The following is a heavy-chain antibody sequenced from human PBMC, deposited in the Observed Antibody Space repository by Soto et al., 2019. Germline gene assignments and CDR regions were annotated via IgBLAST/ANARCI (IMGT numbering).Heavy chain of an antibody. CDR2: IYYSGST. CDR3: AREITGGGYYYESAFDI. J-gene: IGHJ3*02. CDR1: GGSIISGGYC. V-gene: IGHV4-31*03. Sequence: SETLSLTCTVSGGSIISGGYCWSWIRKHPGKGLEWIGYIYYSGSTYYNPSLKSRVTISVDTSKNQFSLKLSSVTAADTAVYYCAREITGGGYYYESAFDIWGQGTIVTVSS. D-gene: IGHD3-22*01.